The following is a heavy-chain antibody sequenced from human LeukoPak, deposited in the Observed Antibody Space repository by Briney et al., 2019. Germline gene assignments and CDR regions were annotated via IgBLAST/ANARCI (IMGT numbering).Heavy chain of an antibody. CDR2: ISSSSSTI. V-gene: IGHV3-48*01. Sequence: GGSLRLSCAASGFTFSSYSMNWVRQAPGKGLEWVSYISSSSSTIYYADSVKGRFTISRDNAKNSLYLQMNSLRAEDTAVYYCARESDCSGGSCYDYWGQGTLVTVSS. CDR1: GFTFSSYS. J-gene: IGHJ4*02. D-gene: IGHD2-15*01. CDR3: ARESDCSGGSCYDY.